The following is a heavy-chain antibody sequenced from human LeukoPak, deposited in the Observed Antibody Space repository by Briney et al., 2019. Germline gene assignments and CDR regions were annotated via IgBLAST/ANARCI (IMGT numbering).Heavy chain of an antibody. CDR2: IYHSGST. CDR3: ARHSSSWYIGWFDP. V-gene: IGHV4-39*01. J-gene: IGHJ5*02. D-gene: IGHD6-13*01. CDR1: GGSISSSFYY. Sequence: SETLSLTCTVSGGSISSSFYYWGWIRQPPGKGLEWIGSIYHSGSTYYNPSLKSRVTISVDTSKNQFSLKLSSVTAADTAVYYCARHSSSWYIGWFDPWGQGTLVTVSS.